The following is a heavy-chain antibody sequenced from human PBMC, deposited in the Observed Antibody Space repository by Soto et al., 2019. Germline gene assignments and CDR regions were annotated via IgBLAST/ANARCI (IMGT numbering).Heavy chain of an antibody. J-gene: IGHJ1*01. Sequence: QVQLVQSGAEVKKPGSSVKVSCKASGGTFSSYAISWVRQAPGQGLEWMGGIIPIFGTANYAQKFQGRVTITADESTSTAYMELSSLRSEDTAVYYCARGLDGYNSPYAKYFQHWGQGTLVTVSS. CDR3: ARGLDGYNSPYAKYFQH. D-gene: IGHD5-12*01. V-gene: IGHV1-69*12. CDR1: GGTFSSYA. CDR2: IIPIFGTA.